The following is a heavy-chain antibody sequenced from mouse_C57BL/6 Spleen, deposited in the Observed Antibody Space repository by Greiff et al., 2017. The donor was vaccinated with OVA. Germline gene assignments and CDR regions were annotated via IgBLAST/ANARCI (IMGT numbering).Heavy chain of an antibody. CDR1: GYAFSSSW. Sequence: VKLQESGPELVKPGASVKISCKASGYAFSSSWMNWVKQRPGKGLEWIGRIYPGDGDTNYNGKFKGKATLTADKSSSTAYMQLSSLTSEDSAVYFCARSSSTPLDFDVWGTGTTVTVSS. CDR3: ARSSSTPLDFDV. J-gene: IGHJ1*03. D-gene: IGHD1-1*01. CDR2: IYPGDGDT. V-gene: IGHV1-82*01.